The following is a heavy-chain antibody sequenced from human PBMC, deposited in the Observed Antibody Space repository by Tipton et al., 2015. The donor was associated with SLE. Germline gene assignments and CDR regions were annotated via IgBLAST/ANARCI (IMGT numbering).Heavy chain of an antibody. CDR1: GGSIFSYY. D-gene: IGHD6-19*01. CDR3: VSGAVAAPGKYYFDS. Sequence: TLSLTCTVSGGSIFSYYWSWIRQHPGKRLEWIGYIYFSGSATYNPSLKSRVTMSVDTSKSQFSLRLTSVTAADTAGYYCVSGAVAAPGKYYFDSWCQGNLLTVSS. CDR2: IYFSGSA. V-gene: IGHV4-59*01. J-gene: IGHJ4*02.